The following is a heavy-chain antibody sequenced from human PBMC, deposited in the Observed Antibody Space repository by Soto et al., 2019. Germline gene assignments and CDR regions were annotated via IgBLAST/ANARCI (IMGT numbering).Heavy chain of an antibody. CDR1: GXTFSSYG. D-gene: IGHD3-22*01. Sequence: GSLRLSCAASGXTFSSYGMHWVRQAPGKGLEWVAVISYDGSNKYYADSVKGRFTISRDNSKKTLYLQMNSMRADDTAVYYCAKGYYDSSGPSAFDIWGQGTMVTVSS. J-gene: IGHJ3*02. CDR2: ISYDGSNK. CDR3: AKGYYDSSGPSAFDI. V-gene: IGHV3-30*18.